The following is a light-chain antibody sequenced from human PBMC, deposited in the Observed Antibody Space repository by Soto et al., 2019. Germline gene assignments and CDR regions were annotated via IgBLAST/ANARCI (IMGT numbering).Light chain of an antibody. CDR3: QHSYNTPRT. J-gene: IGKJ1*01. Sequence: DIQMTQSPSSLSASVGDRVTITCRASQSIVTYLNWYLQKPGKAPKLLIYAASNLQSGVPSRFSGSGSGTDFTLTISSLQVEDFPTYYCQHSYNTPRTFGQGTKVDSK. CDR1: QSIVTY. V-gene: IGKV1-39*01. CDR2: AAS.